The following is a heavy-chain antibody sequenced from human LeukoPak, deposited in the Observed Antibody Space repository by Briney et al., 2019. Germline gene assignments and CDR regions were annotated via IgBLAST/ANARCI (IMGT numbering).Heavy chain of an antibody. J-gene: IGHJ6*02. Sequence: GASVKVSCKASGYTFTIYDINWVRQATGQGLEWMGWMNPNSGNTGYAQKFQGRVTMTRNTSISTAYMELSSLRSEDTAVYYCARGDPLMYYYYYGMDVWGQGTTVTVSS. CDR1: GYTFTIYD. CDR3: ARGDPLMYYYYYGMDV. V-gene: IGHV1-8*01. D-gene: IGHD2-8*01. CDR2: MNPNSGNT.